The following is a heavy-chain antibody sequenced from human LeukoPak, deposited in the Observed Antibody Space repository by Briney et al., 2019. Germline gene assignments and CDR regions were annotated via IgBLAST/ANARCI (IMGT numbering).Heavy chain of an antibody. J-gene: IGHJ3*02. CDR1: GDSVINYY. D-gene: IGHD3-16*02. V-gene: IGHV4-4*07. CDR2: IYTSGST. Sequence: SETLSLTCTVSGDSVINYYWNWIRQPAGKGLEWIGRIYTSGSTNYNPSLKSRGTMSVDTSKNQFSLKLSSVTAADTAVYYCARDMITFGGVIVIDAFDIWGQGTMVTVSS. CDR3: ARDMITFGGVIVIDAFDI.